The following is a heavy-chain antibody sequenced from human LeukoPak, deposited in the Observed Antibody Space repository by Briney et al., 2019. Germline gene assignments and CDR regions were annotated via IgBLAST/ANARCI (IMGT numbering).Heavy chain of an antibody. V-gene: IGHV1-2*02. J-gene: IGHJ4*02. Sequence: GASVKVSCKASGYTFTSYGISWVRQAPGQGLEWMGWINPNSGGTNYAQKFQGRVTMTRDTSISTAYMELSRLRSDDTAVYYCARVGDDGSQGSGDFDYWGQGTLVTVSS. CDR3: ARVGDDGSQGSGDFDY. CDR1: GYTFTSYG. D-gene: IGHD2-21*01. CDR2: INPNSGGT.